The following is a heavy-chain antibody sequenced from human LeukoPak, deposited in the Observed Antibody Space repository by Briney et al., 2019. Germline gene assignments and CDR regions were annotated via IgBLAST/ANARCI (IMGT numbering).Heavy chain of an antibody. CDR3: TTGARIAVAGIDSGFDY. Sequence: GGSLRLSCAASGFTFSNAWMNWVRQAPGKELEWVGRIKSKTDGGTTDYAAPVKGRFTISRDDSKNTLYLQMNSLKTEDTAVYYCTTGARIAVAGIDSGFDYWGQGTLVTVSS. CDR1: GFTFSNAW. D-gene: IGHD6-19*01. J-gene: IGHJ4*01. CDR2: IKSKTDGGTT. V-gene: IGHV3-15*07.